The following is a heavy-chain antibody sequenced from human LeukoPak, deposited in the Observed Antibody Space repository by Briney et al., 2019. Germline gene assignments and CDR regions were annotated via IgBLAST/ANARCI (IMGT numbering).Heavy chain of an antibody. V-gene: IGHV3-33*08. D-gene: IGHD2-2*01. Sequence: PGRSLRLSCAASGFTFSSYGMHWVRQAPGKGLEWVAVIWYDGSNKYYADSVKGRFTISGDNSKNTLYLQMNSLRAEDTAVYYCARELVVVVPAAVYYYYGMDVWGQGTTVTVSS. CDR2: IWYDGSNK. CDR1: GFTFSSYG. J-gene: IGHJ6*02. CDR3: ARELVVVVPAAVYYYYGMDV.